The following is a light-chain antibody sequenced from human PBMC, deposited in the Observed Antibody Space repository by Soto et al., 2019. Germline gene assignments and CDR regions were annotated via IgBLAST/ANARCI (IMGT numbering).Light chain of an antibody. V-gene: IGLV1-47*01. J-gene: IGLJ2*01. Sequence: QSVLTQPPSPSGTPGQRVTISCSGSTSNIGSNYVYWFQQLPGTAPKLLIYRNNQRPSGVPDRFSGSKSGTSASLAISGLRSEDEADYYCAAWDDSLSAVIFGGGTKLTVL. CDR3: AAWDDSLSAVI. CDR1: TSNIGSNY. CDR2: RNN.